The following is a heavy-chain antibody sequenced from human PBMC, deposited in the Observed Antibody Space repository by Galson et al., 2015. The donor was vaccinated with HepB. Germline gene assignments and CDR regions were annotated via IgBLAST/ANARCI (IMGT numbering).Heavy chain of an antibody. CDR2: TYYRSKWYY. D-gene: IGHD3-10*01. Sequence: AISGDSVSSSSAAWSWIRQSPSRGLEWLGRTYYRSKWYYDYAVSVKSRITITPDTSKNHFYLQLNSVTPDDTAVYYCARNRRGFGENWFDPWGQGTPVTVSS. V-gene: IGHV6-1*01. J-gene: IGHJ5*02. CDR3: ARNRRGFGENWFDP. CDR1: GDSVSSSSAA.